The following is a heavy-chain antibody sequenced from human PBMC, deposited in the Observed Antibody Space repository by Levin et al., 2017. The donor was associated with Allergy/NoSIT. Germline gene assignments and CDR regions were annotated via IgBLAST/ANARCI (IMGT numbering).Heavy chain of an antibody. D-gene: IGHD4-17*01. CDR2: ISGSGGST. CDR3: AKEGVVGSGGYGDLFFDY. CDR1: GFTFSSYA. Sequence: RAGGSLRLSCAASGFTFSSYAMSWVRQAPGKGLEWVSAISGSGGSTYYADSVKGRFTISRDNSKNTLYLQMNSLRAEDTAVYYCAKEGVVGSGGYGDLFFDYWGQGTLVTVSS. V-gene: IGHV3-23*01. J-gene: IGHJ4*02.